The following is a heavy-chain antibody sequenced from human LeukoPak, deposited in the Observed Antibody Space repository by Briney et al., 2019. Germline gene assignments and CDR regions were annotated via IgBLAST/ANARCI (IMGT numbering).Heavy chain of an antibody. CDR2: IHYTGNT. CDR3: ARHGGSSSSRSSFDP. CDR1: GDSISGFY. V-gene: IGHV4-59*08. D-gene: IGHD1-26*01. Sequence: SETLSLTCTVSGDSISGFYWSWIRQPPGEGLEWIAYIHYTGNTKYNPSLKSRVTISVDTSKNQCSLEVNSATAADTAVYYCARHGGSSSSRSSFDPWGQGSLVTVSS. J-gene: IGHJ5*02.